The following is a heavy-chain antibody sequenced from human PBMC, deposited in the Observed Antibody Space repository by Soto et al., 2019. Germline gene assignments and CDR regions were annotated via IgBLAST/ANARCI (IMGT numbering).Heavy chain of an antibody. CDR1: GGTFSSYA. D-gene: IGHD1-20*01. V-gene: IGHV1-69*13. J-gene: IGHJ6*02. CDR3: ASLTGSSPHPYYYYGMDV. Sequence: SVKVSCKASGGTFSSYAISWVRQAPGQGLEWMGGIIPIFGTANYAQKFQGRVTITADESTSTAYMELSSLRSEDTAVYYCASLTGSSPHPYYYYGMDVWGQGTTVTVSS. CDR2: IIPIFGTA.